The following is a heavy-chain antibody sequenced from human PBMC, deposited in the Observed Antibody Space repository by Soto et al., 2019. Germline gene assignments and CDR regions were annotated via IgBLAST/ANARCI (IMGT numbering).Heavy chain of an antibody. CDR1: GFTFSSYG. J-gene: IGHJ6*02. CDR3: AKDRDSAAGTFRAKSYYYGMDV. CDR2: ISYDGSNK. Sequence: GGSLRLSCAASGFTFSSYGMHWVRQAPGKGLEWVAVISYDGSNKYYADSVKGRFTISRDNSKNTLYLQMNSLRAEDTAVYYCAKDRDSAAGTFRAKSYYYGMDVWGQGTTVTVSS. V-gene: IGHV3-30*18. D-gene: IGHD6-13*01.